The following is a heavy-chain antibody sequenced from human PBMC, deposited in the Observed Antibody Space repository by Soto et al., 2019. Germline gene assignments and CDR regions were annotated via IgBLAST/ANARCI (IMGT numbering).Heavy chain of an antibody. D-gene: IGHD3-9*01. CDR3: ARGRYYDILTGYFDY. CDR1: GFTFSSYG. J-gene: IGHJ4*02. Sequence: ESGGGVVQPGRSLRLSCAASGFTFSSYGMHWVRQAPGKGLEWVAVIWYDGSNKYYADSVKGRFTISRDNSKNTLYLQMNSLRAEDTAVYYCARGRYYDILTGYFDYWCQGTLVTVSS. CDR2: IWYDGSNK. V-gene: IGHV3-33*01.